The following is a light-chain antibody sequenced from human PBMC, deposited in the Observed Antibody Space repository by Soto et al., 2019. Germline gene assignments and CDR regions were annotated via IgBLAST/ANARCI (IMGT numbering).Light chain of an antibody. CDR1: PSIRNL. Sequence: DVQMTQSPYTLSASVGASANITCRASPSIRNLLAWYQQKPGKAPKILIYLASILETTVPSRFSGSGSVTEFTLTISSLQSDDFATYSCQQYNTYPFSFGQGTKLEIK. J-gene: IGKJ2*03. V-gene: IGKV1-5*03. CDR3: QQYNTYPFS. CDR2: LAS.